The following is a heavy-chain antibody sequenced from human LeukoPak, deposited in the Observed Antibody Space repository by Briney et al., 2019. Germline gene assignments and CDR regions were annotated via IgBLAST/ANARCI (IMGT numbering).Heavy chain of an antibody. J-gene: IGHJ4*02. CDR1: AFSLNAYN. Sequence: EGSLRLSCAASAFSLNAYNMNWVRQAPGKGVEWVLSISYTGTYIYYADSVKGRFTISRDNAQNSLYLQMNSLRAEDTAIYYCVRDRGTYRPIDYWGQGTLVTVSS. CDR3: VRDRGTYRPIDY. D-gene: IGHD1-26*01. CDR2: ISYTGTYI. V-gene: IGHV3-21*04.